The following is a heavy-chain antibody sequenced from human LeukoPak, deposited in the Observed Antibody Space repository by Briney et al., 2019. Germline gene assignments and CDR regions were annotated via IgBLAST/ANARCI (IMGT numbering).Heavy chain of an antibody. Sequence: GASVKVSCKASGGTFISYAISWVRQAPGQGLEWMGGIIPIFGTANYAQKFQGRVTITADESTSTAYMELSSLRSEDTAVYYCAGEVRPDYYDMVFWFDPWGQGTLVTVSS. V-gene: IGHV1-69*13. D-gene: IGHD3-22*01. CDR3: AGEVRPDYYDMVFWFDP. CDR2: IIPIFGTA. J-gene: IGHJ5*02. CDR1: GGTFISYA.